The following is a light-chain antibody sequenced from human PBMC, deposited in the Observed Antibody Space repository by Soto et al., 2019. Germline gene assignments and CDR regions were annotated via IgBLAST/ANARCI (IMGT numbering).Light chain of an antibody. CDR1: QSISKW. Sequence: SQMTQSPSTLSSSVGDRVVITCRASQSISKWLAWYQQKPGRAPNFLIYDASTLESGVPSRFSGSGSGTEFTLTITNLQPDDFATFYCQQYSTFPRTFGQGTRLEIK. CDR3: QQYSTFPRT. V-gene: IGKV1-5*01. J-gene: IGKJ5*01. CDR2: DAS.